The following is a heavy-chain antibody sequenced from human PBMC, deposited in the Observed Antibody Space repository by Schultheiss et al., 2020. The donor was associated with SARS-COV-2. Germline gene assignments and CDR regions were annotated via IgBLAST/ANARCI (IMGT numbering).Heavy chain of an antibody. CDR2: VSHSGSA. D-gene: IGHD3-22*01. CDR1: GGSFSDYS. V-gene: IGHV4-34*01. J-gene: IGHJ5*02. CDR3: ARGDSLGWFDP. Sequence: SQTLSLTCAVYGGSFSDYSWTWVRQPPGKGLEWIGKVSHSGSANYIPSLKSRVTIAVDTSKKQFSLRLNSVTAADTAVYYCARGDSLGWFDPWGQGTLVTVSS.